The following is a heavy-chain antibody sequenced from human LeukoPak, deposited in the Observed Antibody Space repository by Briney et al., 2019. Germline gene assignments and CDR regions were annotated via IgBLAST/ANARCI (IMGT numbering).Heavy chain of an antibody. D-gene: IGHD1-26*01. Sequence: PGGSLRLSCAASGFTFSSYWMHWVRQAPGKGLEWVAFIRYDGNNKYYADSVKGRFTISRDNSKNTLYLQMNSLRDEDTAVYYCAKDFIAMSDWEPLGYWGQGILVTVSS. V-gene: IGHV3-30*02. CDR2: IRYDGNNK. CDR1: GFTFSSYW. J-gene: IGHJ4*02. CDR3: AKDFIAMSDWEPLGY.